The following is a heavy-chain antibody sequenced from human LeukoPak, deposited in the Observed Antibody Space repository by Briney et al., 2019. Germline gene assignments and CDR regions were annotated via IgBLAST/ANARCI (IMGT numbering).Heavy chain of an antibody. Sequence: SETLSLTCVVPGGSVSGYYWGWIRQPPGRGLEWIGYVYYSGSTNYNPSFKSRITISVDTSKNQFSLKLSSVTAADTAVYFCARQVRSSPQFYFDYWGQGTLVTVSS. D-gene: IGHD6-6*01. CDR2: VYYSGST. CDR1: GGSVSGYY. CDR3: ARQVRSSPQFYFDY. J-gene: IGHJ4*02. V-gene: IGHV4-59*08.